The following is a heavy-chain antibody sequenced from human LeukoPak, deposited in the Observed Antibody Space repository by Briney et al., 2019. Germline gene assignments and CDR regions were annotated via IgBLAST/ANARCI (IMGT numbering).Heavy chain of an antibody. Sequence: GGSLRLSCAASGFTFSSYWMSWVRQAPGKRLEWVANIKQDGSEKYYVDSVKGRFTISRDNAKNSLYLQMNSLRAEDTAVYYCASLAAMGPYGMDVWGQGTTVTVSS. CDR3: ASLAAMGPYGMDV. J-gene: IGHJ6*02. CDR2: IKQDGSEK. CDR1: GFTFSSYW. D-gene: IGHD5-18*01. V-gene: IGHV3-7*01.